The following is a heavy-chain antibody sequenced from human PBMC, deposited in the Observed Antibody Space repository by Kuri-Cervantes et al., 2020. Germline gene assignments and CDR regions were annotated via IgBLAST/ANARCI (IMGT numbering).Heavy chain of an antibody. Sequence: ASVKVSCKASGYTFTGYYMHWVRQAPGQGLEWMGWINPNSGGTNYAQKFQGRVTMTTDTSTSTAYMELRSLRPDDTAVYYCARVWSYYYDSSGYLWFDPWGQGTLVTVSS. CDR1: GYTFTGYY. V-gene: IGHV1-2*02. CDR2: INPNSGGT. CDR3: ARVWSYYYDSSGYLWFDP. D-gene: IGHD3-22*01. J-gene: IGHJ5*02.